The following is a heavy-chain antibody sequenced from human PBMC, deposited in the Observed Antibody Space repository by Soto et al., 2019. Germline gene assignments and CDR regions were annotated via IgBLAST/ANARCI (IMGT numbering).Heavy chain of an antibody. CDR1: GFTFSDDY. V-gene: IGHV3-11*06. CDR2: ISSSTSYT. J-gene: IGHJ3*02. D-gene: IGHD7-27*01. Sequence: PGGSLRLSCAASGFTFSDDYMSWIRQAPGKGLEWVSYISSSTSYTKYADSVQGRFIISRDNAKHSLFLQMNDLRAEDKAVYYCERDSLGLFSTGEMGIWGQGTMVTVSS. CDR3: ERDSLGLFSTGEMGI.